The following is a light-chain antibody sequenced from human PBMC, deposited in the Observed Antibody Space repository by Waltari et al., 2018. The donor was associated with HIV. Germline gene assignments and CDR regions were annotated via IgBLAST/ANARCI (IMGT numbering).Light chain of an antibody. CDR3: QTWGTGFLV. Sequence: QLVLTQSPSASASLGASVKLTCTLSSGHSRYAIAWHQQQPEKGPRFLMRRNGDGRNITGDGIPDRFSGSSSGTERYLTISSLQSDDEADYYCQTWGTGFLVFGGGTKLTVL. CDR2: RNGDGRN. J-gene: IGLJ2*01. CDR1: SGHSRYA. V-gene: IGLV4-69*01.